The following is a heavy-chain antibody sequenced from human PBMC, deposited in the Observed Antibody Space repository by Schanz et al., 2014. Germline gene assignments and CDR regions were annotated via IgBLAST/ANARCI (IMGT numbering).Heavy chain of an antibody. CDR1: GDSISNSHW. J-gene: IGHJ4*02. Sequence: QVQLQESGPGLVKPSGTLSLTCTVSGDSISNSHWWNWVRQPPGKGLEWIGVIYHGGTTIYNPSLESRVTISIEKSKNQFSVRLTSVTAADTAVYYCAREIESSMIRGVIDWGQGTLVTVSS. V-gene: IGHV4-4*02. D-gene: IGHD3-10*01. CDR2: IYHGGTT. CDR3: AREIESSMIRGVID.